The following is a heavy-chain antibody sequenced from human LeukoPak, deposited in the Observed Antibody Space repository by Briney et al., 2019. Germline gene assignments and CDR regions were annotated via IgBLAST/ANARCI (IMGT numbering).Heavy chain of an antibody. CDR2: IYYSGST. V-gene: IGHV4-30-4*02. Sequence: PSETLSLTCTVSGGSISSGDYYWSWIRQPPGKGLEWIGYIYYSGSTYYNPSLKSRVTISVDTSKNQFSLKLSSVTAADTAVYYCARIRGYYYGMDVWGQGTTVTVSS. J-gene: IGHJ6*02. D-gene: IGHD3-3*01. CDR1: GGSISSGDYY. CDR3: ARIRGYYYGMDV.